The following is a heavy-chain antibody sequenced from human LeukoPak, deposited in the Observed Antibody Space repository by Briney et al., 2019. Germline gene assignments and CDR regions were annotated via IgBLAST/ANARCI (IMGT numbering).Heavy chain of an antibody. CDR1: GFTFRNAA. CDR2: ISDNGAST. J-gene: IGHJ4*02. Sequence: GGSLRLSCAASGFTFRNAAMSWVRQAPGKGLEWVSTISDNGASTFYADSVKGRFTISRDNSKNTLYLQMNSLRAEDTAVYFCTHKTGFDYWGQGTLVTVSS. CDR3: THKTGFDY. V-gene: IGHV3-23*01.